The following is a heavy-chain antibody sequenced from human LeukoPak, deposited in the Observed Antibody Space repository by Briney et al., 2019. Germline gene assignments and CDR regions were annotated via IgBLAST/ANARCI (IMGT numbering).Heavy chain of an antibody. V-gene: IGHV3-30*18. CDR1: GFTFSSYG. Sequence: PGRSLRLSCAASGFTFSSYGMHWVRQAPGKGLEWVAVISYDGSNKYYADSVKGRFTISRDNSKNTLYLQMNSLRAEDTAVYYCAKGRQGYSYGLVPHDPWGQGTLVTVSS. J-gene: IGHJ5*02. CDR3: AKGRQGYSYGLVPHDP. CDR2: ISYDGSNK. D-gene: IGHD5-18*01.